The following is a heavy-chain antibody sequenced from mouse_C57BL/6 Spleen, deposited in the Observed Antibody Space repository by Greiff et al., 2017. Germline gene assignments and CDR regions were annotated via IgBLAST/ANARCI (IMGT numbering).Heavy chain of an antibody. CDR1: GFTFTDYY. CDR3: ARYWSNYWDYWYFDV. CDR2: IRNKANGYTT. D-gene: IGHD2-5*01. J-gene: IGHJ1*03. Sequence: DVHLVESGGGLVQPGGSLSLSCAASGFTFTDYYMSWVRQPPGKALEWLGFIRNKANGYTTEYSASVKGRFTISRDNSQSILYLQMNALRAEDSATYYCARYWSNYWDYWYFDVWGTGTTVTVSS. V-gene: IGHV7-3*01.